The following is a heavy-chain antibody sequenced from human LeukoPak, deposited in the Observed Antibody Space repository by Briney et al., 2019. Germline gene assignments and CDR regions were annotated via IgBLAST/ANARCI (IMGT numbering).Heavy chain of an antibody. J-gene: IGHJ4*02. CDR3: ARSRYCSGGSCYSVYFNY. Sequence: SVKVSCKASGGTFSSYAISWVRQAPGQGLEWMGGIIPIFGTANYAQKFQGRVTITADESTSTAYMELSSLRSEDTAVYYCARSRYCSGGSCYSVYFNYWGQGTLVTVSS. D-gene: IGHD2-15*01. CDR1: GGTFSSYA. V-gene: IGHV1-69*01. CDR2: IIPIFGTA.